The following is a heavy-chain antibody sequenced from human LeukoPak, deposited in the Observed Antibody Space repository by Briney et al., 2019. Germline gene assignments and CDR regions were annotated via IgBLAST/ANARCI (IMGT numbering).Heavy chain of an antibody. D-gene: IGHD2-2*01. CDR2: ISSSSSYI. CDR1: GFTFSSYS. CDR3: ARYCSSTSCWGSIDY. V-gene: IGHV3-21*01. Sequence: GGSLRLSCAASGFTFSSYSMNWVRQAPGKGLEWVSSISSSSSYIYYADSVKGRFTISGDNAKNSLYLQMNSLRAEDTAVYYCARYCSSTSCWGSIDYWGQGTLVTVSS. J-gene: IGHJ4*02.